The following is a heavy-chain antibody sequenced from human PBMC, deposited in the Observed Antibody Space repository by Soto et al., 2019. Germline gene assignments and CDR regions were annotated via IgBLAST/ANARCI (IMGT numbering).Heavy chain of an antibody. D-gene: IGHD4-4*01. V-gene: IGHV4-59*08. Sequence: SETLSLTCTVSGVSISSYCWSWIRQPPGKGLEWIGYIYYSGSTNYNPSLKSRVTISVDTSKNQFSLKLSSVTAADTAVYYCAATDYSNFLFDYWGQGTLVTVSS. CDR2: IYYSGST. CDR1: GVSISSYC. J-gene: IGHJ4*02. CDR3: AATDYSNFLFDY.